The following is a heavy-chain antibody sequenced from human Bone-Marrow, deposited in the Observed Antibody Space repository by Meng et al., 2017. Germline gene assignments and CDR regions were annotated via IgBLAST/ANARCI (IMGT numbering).Heavy chain of an antibody. CDR2: IYHSGST. V-gene: IGHV4-4*02. D-gene: IGHD6-19*01. CDR3: ARARGIAVAEPWDY. CDR1: GGSISSSNW. Sequence: QGQLQESGPGLGKPSGTLSLTCAGSGGSISSSNWWSWVRQPPGKGLEWIGEIYHSGSTNYNPSLKSRVTISVDKSKNQFSLKLSSVTAADTAVYYCARARGIAVAEPWDYWGQGTLVTVSS. J-gene: IGHJ4*02.